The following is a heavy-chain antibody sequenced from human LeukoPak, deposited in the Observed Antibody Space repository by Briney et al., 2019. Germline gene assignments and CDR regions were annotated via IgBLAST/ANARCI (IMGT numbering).Heavy chain of an antibody. V-gene: IGHV4-59*08. CDR3: ARHGAAYSFDY. CDR1: AGSISSYY. D-gene: IGHD5-18*01. CDR2: LYYSGNT. Sequence: SETLSLTCTVSAGSISSYYWSWIRQPPGKGLEWIGCLYYSGNTNYNPSLKSRVTISVDTSKNQFSLKLTSVTAADTAVYYCARHGAAYSFDYWGQGTLVTVSS. J-gene: IGHJ4*02.